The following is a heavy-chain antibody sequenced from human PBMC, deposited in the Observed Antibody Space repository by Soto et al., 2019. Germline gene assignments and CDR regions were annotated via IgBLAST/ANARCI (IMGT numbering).Heavy chain of an antibody. CDR3: AKGRGQNWKFDY. CDR2: ISHSGGTT. Sequence: EVQLLESGGGSVQPGGSLRLSCVSSGFTFNNYAMHWVRRPPGKGLEWVASISHSGGTTYYADSVKGRLAIARDGLLNTLYLQIHSLRAEDTAVYYCAKGRGQNWKFDYWGHGTLVTVSP. V-gene: IGHV3-23*01. CDR1: GFTFNNYA. D-gene: IGHD1-1*01. J-gene: IGHJ5*01.